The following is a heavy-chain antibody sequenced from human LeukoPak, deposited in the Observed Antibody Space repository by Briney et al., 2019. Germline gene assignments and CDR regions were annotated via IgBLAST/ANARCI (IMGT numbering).Heavy chain of an antibody. CDR1: GGSISSSSYY. V-gene: IGHV4-39*07. CDR2: IYYSGST. J-gene: IGHJ2*01. Sequence: PSETLSLTCTVSGGSISSSSYYWGWIRQPPGKGLEWIGSIYYSGSTYYNPSLKSRVTISVDTSKNQFSLKLSSVTAADTAVYYCARDESSGYFDLWGRGTLVTVSS. CDR3: ARDESSGYFDL.